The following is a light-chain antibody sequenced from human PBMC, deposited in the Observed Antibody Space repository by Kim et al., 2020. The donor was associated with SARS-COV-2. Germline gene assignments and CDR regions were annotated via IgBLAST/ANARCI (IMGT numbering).Light chain of an antibody. CDR1: QSVTSNY. Sequence: PGDGATLSCRASQSVTSNYLAWYQQRPGQAPRLLIYAASKRADGIPDRFSGSGSGADFTLTISRPEPEDFAVYYCQQYGGSPSFTFGQGTRLEIK. CDR3: QQYGGSPSFT. J-gene: IGKJ5*01. CDR2: AAS. V-gene: IGKV3-20*01.